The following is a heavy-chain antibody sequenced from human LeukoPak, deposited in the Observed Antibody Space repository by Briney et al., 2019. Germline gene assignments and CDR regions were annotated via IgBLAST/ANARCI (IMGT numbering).Heavy chain of an antibody. CDR1: GGSISNYY. D-gene: IGHD3-22*01. CDR2: IYYSGST. Sequence: SETLFLTCTVSGGSISNYYWSWIRQPPGKELEGIGYIYYSGSTNYNPSLTSGVTISVDTTKKQFSLKLSSVTAADTAVYYCAREANRYYYDSSGYFKPDTPENYFDYWGQGTLVTVSS. CDR3: AREANRYYYDSSGYFKPDTPENYFDY. J-gene: IGHJ4*02. V-gene: IGHV4-59*12.